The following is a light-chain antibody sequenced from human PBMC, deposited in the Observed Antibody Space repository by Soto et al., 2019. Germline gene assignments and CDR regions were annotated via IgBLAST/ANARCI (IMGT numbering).Light chain of an antibody. V-gene: IGLV3-9*01. CDR2: RDI. Sequence: SYELTQPLSVSVALGQTARIPCGGNNIGSKHVHWSQQKPGQAPLLVIYRDINRPSGIPERFSGSNSGNTATLTISRVQAGDDAVYYCQVWDSSTAYEVFGGGTKLTVL. CDR1: NIGSKH. CDR3: QVWDSSTAYEV. J-gene: IGLJ2*01.